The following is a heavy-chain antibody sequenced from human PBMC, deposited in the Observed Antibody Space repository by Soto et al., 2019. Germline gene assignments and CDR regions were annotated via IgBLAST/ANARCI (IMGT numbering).Heavy chain of an antibody. D-gene: IGHD3-3*01. CDR3: ARDRTDAWRTPFNNWFDP. J-gene: IGHJ5*02. V-gene: IGHV4-31*03. CDR1: GGSISSGGYY. Sequence: PSETLSLTCTVSGGSISSGGYYWSWIRQHPGKGLEWIGYIYYSGSTYYNPSLKSRVTISVDTSKNQFSLKLSSVTAADTAVYYCARDRTDAWRTPFNNWFDPWGQGTLVTVSS. CDR2: IYYSGST.